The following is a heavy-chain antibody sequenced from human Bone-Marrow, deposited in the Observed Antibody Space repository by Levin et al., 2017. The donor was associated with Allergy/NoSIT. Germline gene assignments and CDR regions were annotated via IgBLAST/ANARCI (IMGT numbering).Heavy chain of an antibody. CDR2: ISSSGSTI. J-gene: IGHJ6*02. CDR3: ARAQVGYDFWSGYYPPEPDYGMDV. CDR1: GFTFSSYE. Sequence: GESLKISCAASGFTFSSYEMNWVRQAPGKGLEWVSYISSSGSTIYYADSVKGRFTISRDNAKNSLYLQMNSLRAEDTAVYYCARAQVGYDFWSGYYPPEPDYGMDVWGQGTTVTVSS. V-gene: IGHV3-48*03. D-gene: IGHD3-3*01.